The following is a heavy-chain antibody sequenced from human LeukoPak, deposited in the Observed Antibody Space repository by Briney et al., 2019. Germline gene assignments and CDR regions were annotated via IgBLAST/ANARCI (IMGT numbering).Heavy chain of an antibody. CDR2: IIPIFGTA. CDR3: ARDSHDYTSS. D-gene: IGHD2-2*02. CDR1: GGTFSSYA. Sequence: ASVKVSCKASGGTFSSYAISWVRQAPGQGLEWMGGIIPIFGTANYAQKFQGRVTIIADESTSTAYMELSSLRSEDTAVYYCARDSHDYTSSWGQGTLVTVSS. V-gene: IGHV1-69*13. J-gene: IGHJ4*02.